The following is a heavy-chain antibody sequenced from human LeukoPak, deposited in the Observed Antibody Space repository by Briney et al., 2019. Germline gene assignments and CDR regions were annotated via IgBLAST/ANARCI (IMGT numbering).Heavy chain of an antibody. V-gene: IGHV3-30*02. CDR1: GFTFNSYG. Sequence: PGGSLRLSCAASGFTFNSYGMHWVRQAPGKGLEWVAFIRYDGSTKYYADSVKGRFTISRDNSKNTLYLQMNSLRAEDTAVYYCAKDDRSSSWYGHQDYWGQGTLVTVSS. CDR3: AKDDRSSSWYGHQDY. D-gene: IGHD6-13*01. CDR2: IRYDGSTK. J-gene: IGHJ4*02.